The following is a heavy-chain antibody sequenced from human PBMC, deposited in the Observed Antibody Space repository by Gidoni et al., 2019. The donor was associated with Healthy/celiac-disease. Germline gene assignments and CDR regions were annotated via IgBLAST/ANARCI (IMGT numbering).Heavy chain of an antibody. V-gene: IGHV1-69*09. D-gene: IGHD6-19*01. J-gene: IGHJ6*02. CDR3: ARDRARYSSGWYGSYYYGMDV. CDR2: FFPILGIA. CDR1: GVNSSSYA. Sequence: QVQLVQSGAEVKKPGSSVKVSCKASGVNSSSYAISWVPQAPGQGLGWMGRFFPILGIANYAQKYQGRVTITADKSTSTAYMELSSLRSEDTAVYYCARDRARYSSGWYGSYYYGMDVWGQGTTVTVSS.